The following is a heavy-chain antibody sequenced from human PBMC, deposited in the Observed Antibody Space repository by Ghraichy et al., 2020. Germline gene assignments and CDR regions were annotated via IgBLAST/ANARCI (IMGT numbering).Heavy chain of an antibody. J-gene: IGHJ6*03. CDR2: ISYDGSNK. D-gene: IGHD3-9*01. Sequence: GGSLRLSCAASGFTFSSYAMHWVRQAPGKGLEWVAVISYDGSNKSYADSVKGRFTISRDNSKNTLYLQMNSLRAEDTAVYYCARGLSGILTGYRDYYYYMDVWGKGTTVNVSS. V-gene: IGHV3-30-3*01. CDR3: ARGLSGILTGYRDYYYYMDV. CDR1: GFTFSSYA.